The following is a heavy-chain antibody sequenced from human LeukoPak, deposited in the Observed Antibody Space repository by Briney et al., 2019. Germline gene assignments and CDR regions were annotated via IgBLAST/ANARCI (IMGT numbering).Heavy chain of an antibody. CDR1: GFTFSSYG. J-gene: IGHJ4*02. CDR3: AKSLYYYDSSGLLDY. CDR2: IRYDGSNK. V-gene: IGHV3-30*02. Sequence: GGSLRLSCAASGFTFSSYGMHWVRQAPGKGLEWVAFIRYDGSNKYYADSVKGRFTISRDNSKNTLHLQMNSLRAEDTAVYYCAKSLYYYDSSGLLDYWGQGTLVTVSS. D-gene: IGHD3-22*01.